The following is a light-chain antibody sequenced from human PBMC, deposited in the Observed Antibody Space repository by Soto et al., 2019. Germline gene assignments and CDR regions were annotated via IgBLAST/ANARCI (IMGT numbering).Light chain of an antibody. J-gene: IGLJ2*01. V-gene: IGLV2-8*01. Sequence: QSALTQPPSASGSPGQSVTISCTGTSSDVGGYNYVSWYQQYPGKAPKLMIYEVSKRPSGVPDRFSGSKSGNTASLTVSGLQADDEADYYCSSYGGSNNLVFGGGTQLTVL. CDR1: SSDVGGYNY. CDR3: SSYGGSNNLV. CDR2: EVS.